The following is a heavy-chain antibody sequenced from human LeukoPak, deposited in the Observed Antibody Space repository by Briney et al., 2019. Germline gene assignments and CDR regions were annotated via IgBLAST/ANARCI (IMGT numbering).Heavy chain of an antibody. CDR3: ARAYSSSWYWNWFDP. J-gene: IGHJ5*02. Sequence: PSETLSLTCTVSGYSISSGYCWGWIRQAPGKGLEWIGNIYHSGNTYYNPSLKSRVTASMDTSKNHFSLKVNSVTAADTAFYYCARAYSSSWYWNWFDPWGQGTLVTVSS. V-gene: IGHV4-38-2*02. D-gene: IGHD6-13*01. CDR2: IYHSGNT. CDR1: GYSISSGYC.